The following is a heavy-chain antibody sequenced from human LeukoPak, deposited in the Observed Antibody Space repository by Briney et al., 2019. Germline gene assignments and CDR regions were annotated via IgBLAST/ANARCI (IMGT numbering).Heavy chain of an antibody. V-gene: IGHV1-8*03. J-gene: IGHJ5*02. CDR3: AREDHSSSWNDDWFDP. CDR2: MNPNSGNT. CDR1: GYTFISYD. Sequence: ASVKVSCKASGYTFISYDINWVRQATGQGLEWMGWMNPNSGNTGYAQKFQGRVTITRNTSISTAYMELSSLRSEDTAVYYCAREDHSSSWNDDWFDPWGQGTLVTVSS. D-gene: IGHD6-13*01.